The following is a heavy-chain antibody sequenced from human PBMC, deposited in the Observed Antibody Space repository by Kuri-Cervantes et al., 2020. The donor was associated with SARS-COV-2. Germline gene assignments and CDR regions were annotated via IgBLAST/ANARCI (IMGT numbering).Heavy chain of an antibody. J-gene: IGHJ6*02. CDR3: ARENSSSLNYYYGMDI. CDR2: IWYDGSNK. D-gene: IGHD6-6*01. Sequence: LSLTCAASGFTFSSYGMHWVRQAPGKGLEWVAVIWYDGSNKYYADSVKGRFTISRDNSKNTLYLQMNSLTTEDTAVYYCARENSSSLNYYYGMDIWGQGTSVTVSS. V-gene: IGHV3-33*01. CDR1: GFTFSSYG.